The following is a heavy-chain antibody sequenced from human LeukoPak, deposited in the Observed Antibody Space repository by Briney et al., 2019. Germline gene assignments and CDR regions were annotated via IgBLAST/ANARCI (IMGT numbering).Heavy chain of an antibody. CDR3: ARGLMYSSSWYDY. D-gene: IGHD6-13*01. J-gene: IGHJ4*02. CDR1: AFSFSKFA. CDR2: NNHSGST. Sequence: GSLRLSCAASAFSFSKFALTWVRQPPGKGLEWIGENNHSGSTNYNPSLKSRVTISVDTSKNQFSLKLSSVTAADTAVYYCARGLMYSSSWYDYWGQGTLVTVSS. V-gene: IGHV4-34*01.